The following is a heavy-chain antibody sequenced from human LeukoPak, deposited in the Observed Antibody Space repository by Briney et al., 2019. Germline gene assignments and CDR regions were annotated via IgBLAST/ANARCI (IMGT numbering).Heavy chain of an antibody. CDR3: ARNDIAVAGTFLIGYWFDP. J-gene: IGHJ5*02. D-gene: IGHD6-19*01. V-gene: IGHV1-69*13. Sequence: VASVKVSCKASGGTFSSYAISWVRQAPGQGLEWMGGIIPIFGTANYAQKFQGRVTITADESTSTAYMELSSLRSEDTAVYYCARNDIAVAGTFLIGYWFDPWGQGTLVTVSS. CDR2: IIPIFGTA. CDR1: GGTFSSYA.